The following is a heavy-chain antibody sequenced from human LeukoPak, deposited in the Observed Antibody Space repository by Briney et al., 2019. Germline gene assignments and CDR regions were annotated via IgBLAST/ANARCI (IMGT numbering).Heavy chain of an antibody. V-gene: IGHV3-15*01. CDR2: IKSKTDGGTT. CDR1: GGSFSGYY. D-gene: IGHD6-13*01. CDR3: TTSPPYSSSWYRFYYFDY. J-gene: IGHJ4*02. Sequence: LTCAVYGGSFSGYYWSWVRQAPGKGLEWVGRIKSKTDGGTTDYAAPVKGRFTISRDDSKNTLYLQMNSLKTEDTAVYYCTTSPPYSSSWYRFYYFDYWGQRTLVTVSS.